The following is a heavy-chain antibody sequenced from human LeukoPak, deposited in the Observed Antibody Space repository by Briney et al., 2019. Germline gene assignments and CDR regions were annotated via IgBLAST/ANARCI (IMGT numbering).Heavy chain of an antibody. V-gene: IGHV6-1*01. Sequence: SQTLSLTCAISGDSVSSNSAAWNWIRQSPSRGLEWLGRTYYRSKWYNDYAVSVKSRITINPDTSKNQFSLQLNSVTPEDTAVYYCAGGGYSSSWYRVYYYYYMDVWGKGTTVTISS. CDR2: TYYRSKWYN. CDR1: GDSVSSNSAA. J-gene: IGHJ6*03. CDR3: AGGGYSSSWYRVYYYYYMDV. D-gene: IGHD6-13*01.